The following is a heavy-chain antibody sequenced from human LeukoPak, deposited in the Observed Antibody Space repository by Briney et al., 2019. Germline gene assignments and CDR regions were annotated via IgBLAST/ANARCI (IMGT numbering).Heavy chain of an antibody. CDR3: ATGGIAVAERFDY. CDR2: FDPEDGET. V-gene: IGHV1-24*01. J-gene: IGHJ4*02. D-gene: IGHD6-19*01. Sequence: GASAKVSCKVSGYTLTELSMHWVRQAPGKGLEWMGGFDPEDGETSYAQKFQGRVTMTEDTSTDTAYMELSSLRSEDTAVYYCATGGIAVAERFDYWGQGTLVTVSS. CDR1: GYTLTELS.